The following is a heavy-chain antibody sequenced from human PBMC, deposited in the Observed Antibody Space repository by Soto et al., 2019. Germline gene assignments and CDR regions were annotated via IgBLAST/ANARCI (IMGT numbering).Heavy chain of an antibody. D-gene: IGHD3-16*02. V-gene: IGHV4-59*12. J-gene: IGHJ5*02. CDR2: IYYNGNT. CDR1: NGSISPYY. Sequence: PSETLSLTCTVSNGSISPYYWSWIRQPPGKGLEWIGYIYYNGNTKYNPSLKSRVTISLGTSKNEFSLRLTSVTAADTAVYFCARVPAMGVVISHWFDPWGPGTLVTVSS. CDR3: ARVPAMGVVISHWFDP.